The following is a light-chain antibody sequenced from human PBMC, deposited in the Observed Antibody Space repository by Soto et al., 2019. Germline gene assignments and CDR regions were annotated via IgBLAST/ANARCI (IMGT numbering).Light chain of an antibody. Sequence: QSALTQPASVSGSPGQSITIPCTGSSNDIGGYNYVSWYQQHPGRAPKLVIYKVSDRPSGVSTRFSASKSGNTASLTISGLQAEDEADYYCFSSSTKISRHVLGTGTKLTVL. J-gene: IGLJ1*01. CDR3: FSSSTKISRHV. CDR2: KVS. CDR1: SNDIGGYNY. V-gene: IGLV2-14*01.